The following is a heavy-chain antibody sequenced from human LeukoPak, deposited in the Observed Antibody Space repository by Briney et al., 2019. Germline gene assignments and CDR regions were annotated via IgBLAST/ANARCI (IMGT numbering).Heavy chain of an antibody. CDR1: GFTFSSYA. D-gene: IGHD3-16*01. CDR2: ISGSGGST. Sequence: GGSLRLSCAASGFTFSSYAMSWVRQAPGKGLEWVSAISGSGGSTYYADSVKGRFTISRDNSKNTLYLQMNGLRAEDTAVYYCAKDYSETPWGWFDPWGQGTLVTVSS. V-gene: IGHV3-23*01. J-gene: IGHJ5*02. CDR3: AKDYSETPWGWFDP.